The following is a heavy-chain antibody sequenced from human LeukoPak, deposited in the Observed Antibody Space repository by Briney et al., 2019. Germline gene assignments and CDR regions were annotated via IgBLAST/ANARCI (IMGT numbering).Heavy chain of an antibody. CDR1: EFTFSSYE. Sequence: GGSLRLSCAASEFTFSSYEMNWVRQAPGKGLEWVSYISSSGSTKYYADSVKGRFTISRDNAKNSLYLQMNSLRVEDTALYYCARGPHPYTSGWYHFDYWGQGTLVTVSS. CDR2: ISSSGSTK. V-gene: IGHV3-48*03. D-gene: IGHD6-19*01. CDR3: ARGPHPYTSGWYHFDY. J-gene: IGHJ4*02.